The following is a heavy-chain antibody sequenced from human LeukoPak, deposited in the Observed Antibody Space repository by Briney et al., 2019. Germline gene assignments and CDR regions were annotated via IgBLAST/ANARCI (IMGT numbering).Heavy chain of an antibody. CDR3: ARLVHSGVGEDDY. J-gene: IGHJ4*02. Sequence: ASVTVSCKASGYSFTGYYIHWVRQAPGQGLEWLGWINPYSGDTNYAQNFQGRVTVNRDTSISTAYMELSRLRSDDTAVYYCARLVHSGVGEDDYWGQGTLVIVSS. V-gene: IGHV1-2*02. CDR2: INPYSGDT. D-gene: IGHD3-16*01. CDR1: GYSFTGYY.